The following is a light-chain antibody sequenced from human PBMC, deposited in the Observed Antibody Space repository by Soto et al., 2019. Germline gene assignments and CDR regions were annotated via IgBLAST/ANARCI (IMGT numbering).Light chain of an antibody. J-gene: IGLJ2*01. V-gene: IGLV2-8*01. CDR3: SSYTSNYIVV. CDR2: EVT. CDR1: NSDVGGYNY. Sequence: QSALTQPPSASGSPGQSVAISCTGTNSDVGGYNYVSWYQHRPGKVPKLMIYEVTKRPSGVPDRFSGSKSGNTASLTVSGLQAEDEAEYYCSSYTSNYIVVLGGGTKLTVL.